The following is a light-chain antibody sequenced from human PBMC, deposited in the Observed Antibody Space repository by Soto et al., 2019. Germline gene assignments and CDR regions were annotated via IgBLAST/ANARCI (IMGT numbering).Light chain of an antibody. CDR3: GTWDSSLSAVV. CDR2: DNN. J-gene: IGLJ2*01. CDR1: SSNIGNNY. V-gene: IGLV1-51*01. Sequence: QSVLTQPPSVSAAPGQKVTISCSGSSSNIGNNYVSWYQHLPGTAPKLLTSDNNERPSGIPDRFSGSKSGTSATLGIAGLQTGDEADYFCGTWDSSLSAVVFGGGTKLTGL.